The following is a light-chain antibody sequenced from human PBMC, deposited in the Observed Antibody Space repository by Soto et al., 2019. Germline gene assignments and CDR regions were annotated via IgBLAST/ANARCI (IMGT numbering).Light chain of an antibody. V-gene: IGKV3-11*01. Sequence: EIVLTQSPVTLSLSPGERATLSCRTSQSVSSSLAWYQQKPGQAPRLLIYDASNRATGIPARFSGSGSGTDFTLTISSLEPEDFAVYYCLQRSNWPPTFGQGTKVEIK. CDR3: LQRSNWPPT. CDR1: QSVSSS. J-gene: IGKJ1*01. CDR2: DAS.